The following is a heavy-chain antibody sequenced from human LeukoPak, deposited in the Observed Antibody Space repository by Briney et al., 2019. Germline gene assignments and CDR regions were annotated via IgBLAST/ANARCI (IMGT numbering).Heavy chain of an antibody. CDR2: ISTYSGNT. CDR1: GYXFINYG. V-gene: IGHV1-18*01. D-gene: IGHD6-19*01. CDR3: ARDPYSSGWIDY. Sequence: ASVKVSCKASGYXFINYGISWVRQAPGQGLEWMGWISTYSGNTNYAQKFQGRVTMTTDTSTTYMELRSLRSDDTAVYYCARDPYSSGWIDYWGQGTLVTVSS. J-gene: IGHJ4*02.